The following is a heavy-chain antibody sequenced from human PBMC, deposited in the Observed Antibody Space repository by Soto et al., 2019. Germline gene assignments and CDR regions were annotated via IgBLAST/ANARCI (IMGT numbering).Heavy chain of an antibody. CDR3: ARDWDSSGLFDP. J-gene: IGHJ5*02. CDR1: GASITTYY. CDR2: ISYNGST. V-gene: IGHV4-59*01. Sequence: SETLSLTCSVSGASITTYYWSWIRQPPGKGLEWIGSISYNGSTKYNPSLESRVMISLGTSKNQFSLRLTSVTAADTALYYCARDWDSSGLFDPWGQGALVTVSS. D-gene: IGHD3-10*01.